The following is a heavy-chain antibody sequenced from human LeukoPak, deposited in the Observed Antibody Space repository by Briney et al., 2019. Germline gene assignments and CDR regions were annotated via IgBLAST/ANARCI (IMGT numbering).Heavy chain of an antibody. CDR3: ARGQVTAVTGLAAFDI. V-gene: IGHV3-49*04. CDR1: GFTFGDYA. Sequence: GGSLRLSCTASGFTFGDYAMSWVRQAPGKGLEWVGFIRSKAYGGTTEYAASVKGRFTISRDNAKNSLYLQMNSLRAEDTAVYYCARGQVTAVTGLAAFDIWGQGTMVIVS. CDR2: IRSKAYGGTT. J-gene: IGHJ3*02. D-gene: IGHD4-17*01.